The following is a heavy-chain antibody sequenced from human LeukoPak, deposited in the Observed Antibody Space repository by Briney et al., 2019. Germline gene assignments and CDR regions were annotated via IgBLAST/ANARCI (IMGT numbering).Heavy chain of an antibody. Sequence: ASMKVSCKASGYTFTSYAMHWVRQAPGQRLECMGWINTGNGNTKYSQKFQGRVTITRDTSASTAYMDLSSLRSEDTAVYYCARNTETAIPLPYYFDYWGQGTLVTVSS. CDR3: ARNTETAIPLPYYFDY. CDR2: INTGNGNT. CDR1: GYTFTSYA. V-gene: IGHV1-3*04. J-gene: IGHJ4*02. D-gene: IGHD2-21*02.